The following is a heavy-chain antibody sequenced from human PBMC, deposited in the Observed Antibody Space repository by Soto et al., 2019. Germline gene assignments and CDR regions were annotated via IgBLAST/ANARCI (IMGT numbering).Heavy chain of an antibody. J-gene: IGHJ6*02. Sequence: GGSLRLSCSASGFTFSLYSMRWVRHAPGKGLEWVALITNRSKNIHYADSVKGRFTISRDSASSSLYLQMNSLRGDDTAVYYCARGVRTDYYQYYGMDVWGQGTTVTVSS. CDR3: ARGVRTDYYQYYGMDV. CDR2: ITNRSKNI. V-gene: IGHV3-48*01. D-gene: IGHD3-9*01. CDR1: GFTFSLYS.